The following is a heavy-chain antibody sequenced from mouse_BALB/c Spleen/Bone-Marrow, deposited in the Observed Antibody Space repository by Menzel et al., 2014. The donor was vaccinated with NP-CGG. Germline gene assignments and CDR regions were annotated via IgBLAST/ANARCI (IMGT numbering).Heavy chain of an antibody. CDR2: IRNKANGYTT. Sequence: EVNVVDSGGGLVQPGGSLRLSCATSGFTFTDNYMSWVRRPPGKALEWLGFIRNKANGYTTEYSASVKGRFTISRDNSQSILYLLMNTLRAEDSATYYCARDSDWFAYWGQGTLVTVSA. CDR1: GFTFTDNY. CDR3: ARDSDWFAY. J-gene: IGHJ3*01. V-gene: IGHV7-3*02.